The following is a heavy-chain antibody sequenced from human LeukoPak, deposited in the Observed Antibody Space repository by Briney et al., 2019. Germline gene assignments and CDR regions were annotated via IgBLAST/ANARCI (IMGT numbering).Heavy chain of an antibody. J-gene: IGHJ2*01. CDR2: IWYDGSNK. CDR3: ARAPEMATIENWYFDL. D-gene: IGHD5-24*01. Sequence: GGSLRLSCAASGFTFSNHGMHWVRQAPGKGLEWVALIWYDGSNKEYAESVKGRFTISRDNSKNTLYLQMNSLRAEDTAVYYCARAPEMATIENWYFDLWGRGTLVTVSS. CDR1: GFTFSNHG. V-gene: IGHV3-33*08.